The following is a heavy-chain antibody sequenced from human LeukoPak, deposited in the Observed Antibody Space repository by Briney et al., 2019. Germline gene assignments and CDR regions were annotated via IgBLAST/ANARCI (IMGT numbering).Heavy chain of an antibody. V-gene: IGHV3-23*01. CDR3: AKFYDILTGYFDY. CDR2: ISGGGGST. Sequence: GGSLRLSCAASGCTFSSYDMSWVRQSPGKGLEWVSAISGGGGSTYYAYYPDSVRGRFTISRDNSKNTLYLQMNSLRAEDTAIYYCAKFYDILTGYFDYWGHGTLVTVSS. J-gene: IGHJ4*01. D-gene: IGHD3-9*01. CDR1: GCTFSSYD.